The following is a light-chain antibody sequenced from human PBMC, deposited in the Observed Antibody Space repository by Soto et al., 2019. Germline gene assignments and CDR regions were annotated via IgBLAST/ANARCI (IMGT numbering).Light chain of an antibody. CDR2: GAS. V-gene: IGKV3-20*01. CDR3: QQYDSSPLT. CDR1: QSVSSSY. Sequence: EIVLTQSPGTLSLSPGEIATLSCRASQSVSSSYLAWYQQKPGQAPRLLIYGASSRATGIPERFSGSGSGTDFTLTISRLEPEEFAVYYCQQYDSSPLTFGGGNKVEIK. J-gene: IGKJ4*01.